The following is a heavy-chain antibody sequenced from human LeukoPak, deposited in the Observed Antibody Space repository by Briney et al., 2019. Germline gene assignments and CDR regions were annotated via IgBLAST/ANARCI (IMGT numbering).Heavy chain of an antibody. CDR2: ISYDGSNK. CDR3: ARGETYPLFDY. J-gene: IGHJ4*02. Sequence: GGSLRLSCAASGFTFSSYAMHWVRQAPGKGLEWVAVISYDGSNKYYADSVKGRFTISRDNSKNSLYLQMNSLRAEDTAVYYCARGETYPLFDYWGQGTLVTVSS. CDR1: GFTFSSYA. V-gene: IGHV3-30*04.